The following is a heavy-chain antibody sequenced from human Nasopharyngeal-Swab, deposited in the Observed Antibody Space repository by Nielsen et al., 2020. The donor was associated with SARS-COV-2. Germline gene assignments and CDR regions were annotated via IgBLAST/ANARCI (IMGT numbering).Heavy chain of an antibody. CDR3: ARVTWQLVGYYYYYGMDV. J-gene: IGHJ6*02. V-gene: IGHV1-18*01. CDR1: GYTFTNYG. CDR2: SSVYNGNT. D-gene: IGHD1-26*01. Sequence: ASVKVSCKASGYTFTNYGISWVRQAPGEGLEGMGWSSVYNGNTNYGQRVQGRVTMTTDTSTNTAYMELRSLRSDDTAVYYCARVTWQLVGYYYYYGMDVWGQGTTVTVSS.